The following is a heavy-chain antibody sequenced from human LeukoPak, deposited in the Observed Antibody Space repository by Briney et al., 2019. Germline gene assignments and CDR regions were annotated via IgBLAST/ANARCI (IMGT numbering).Heavy chain of an antibody. V-gene: IGHV4-39*07. D-gene: IGHD4-17*01. CDR1: GGSISSSIYY. Sequence: PSETLSLTCTVSGGSISSSIYYWGWIRQPPGKGLEWIGSIYYSGSTYYNPSLKSRVTISVDTSKNQFSLKLSSVTAADTAVYYCAREYGDYHGFDYWGQGTLVTVSS. CDR3: AREYGDYHGFDY. J-gene: IGHJ4*02. CDR2: IYYSGST.